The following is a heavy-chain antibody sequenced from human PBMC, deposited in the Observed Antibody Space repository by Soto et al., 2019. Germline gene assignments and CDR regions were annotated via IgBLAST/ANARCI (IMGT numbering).Heavy chain of an antibody. V-gene: IGHV1-69*01. Sequence: VKVSCKASGDPFTSYAIIWGRQSPGQGLEWMGGIIPVFGTANYAQKFQCRVTITADESTSTAYMELSSLRSEDTAVYYCARAQILERGTVPSSYYYYGMDVCGQGTTVTVSS. CDR2: IIPVFGTA. D-gene: IGHD3-16*01. CDR1: GDPFTSYA. J-gene: IGHJ6*02. CDR3: ARAQILERGTVPSSYYYYGMDV.